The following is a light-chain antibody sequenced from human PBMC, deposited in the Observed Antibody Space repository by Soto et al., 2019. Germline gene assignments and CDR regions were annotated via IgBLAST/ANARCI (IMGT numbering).Light chain of an antibody. CDR1: ETIATY. CDR2: GAS. Sequence: DIQMTQSPSSLSASVGDRVTISCRASETIATYLNWYQQKPGRVPEVLIYGASRLQRGVPSRFTGSGYGINFTLIISSLQPEDSATYYCQQTFSTPWTFGQGTKVEIK. V-gene: IGKV1-39*01. J-gene: IGKJ1*01. CDR3: QQTFSTPWT.